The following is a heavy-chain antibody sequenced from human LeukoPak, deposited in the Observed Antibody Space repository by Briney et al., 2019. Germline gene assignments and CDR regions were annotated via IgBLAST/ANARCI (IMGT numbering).Heavy chain of an antibody. D-gene: IGHD6-13*01. CDR1: GFTFSSYS. Sequence: GGSLRLSCAASGFTFSSYSMNWVRQAPGKGLEWVSFISSSSGSIYYADSVKGRITISRDNAKNSLYLQMNSLRAEDTAVCYCARSIVPDGTSPFDYWGQGTLVTVSS. J-gene: IGHJ4*02. CDR3: ARSIVPDGTSPFDY. V-gene: IGHV3-48*04. CDR2: ISSSSGSI.